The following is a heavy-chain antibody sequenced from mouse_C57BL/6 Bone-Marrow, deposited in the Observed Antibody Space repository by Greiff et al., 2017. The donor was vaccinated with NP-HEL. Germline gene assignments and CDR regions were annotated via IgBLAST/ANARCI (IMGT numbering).Heavy chain of an antibody. V-gene: IGHV1-80*01. CDR1: GYAFSSYW. D-gene: IGHD4-1*01. CDR3: ARLPLWDP. CDR2: IYPGDGDT. Sequence: VHLVESGAELVKPGASVKISCKASGYAFSSYWMNWVKQRPGKGLEWIGQIYPGDGDTNYNGKFKGKATLTADKSSSTAYMQLSSLASEDSAVYFCARLPLWDPWGQGTTLTVSS. J-gene: IGHJ2*01.